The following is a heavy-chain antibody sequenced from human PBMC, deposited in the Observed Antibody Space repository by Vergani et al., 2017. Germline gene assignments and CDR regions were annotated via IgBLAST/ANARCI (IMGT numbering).Heavy chain of an antibody. CDR2: ISYDGSNK. V-gene: IGHV3-30*18. CDR1: GFTFSDYY. CDR3: AKDPSSPTVTSDYYYYYGMDV. D-gene: IGHD4-11*01. Sequence: VQLLESGGGLVKPGGSLRLSCAASGFTFSDYYMSWIRQAPGKGLEWVAVISYDGSNKYYADSVKGRFTISRDNSKNTLYLQMNSLRAEDTAVYYCAKDPSSPTVTSDYYYYYGMDVWGQGTTVTVSS. J-gene: IGHJ6*02.